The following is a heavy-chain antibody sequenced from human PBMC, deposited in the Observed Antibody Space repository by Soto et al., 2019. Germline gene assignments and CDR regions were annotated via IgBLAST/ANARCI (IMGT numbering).Heavy chain of an antibody. D-gene: IGHD3-22*01. CDR1: GFTFISYA. CDR3: ARDLHYYDSSGYRFDY. Sequence: LRLSCAASGFTFISYAMHWVRQSPGKGLEWVAVISYDGSNKYYADSVKGRFTISRDNSKNTLYLQMNSLRAEDTAVYYCARDLHYYDSSGYRFDYWGQGTLVTVS. V-gene: IGHV3-30-3*01. J-gene: IGHJ4*02. CDR2: ISYDGSNK.